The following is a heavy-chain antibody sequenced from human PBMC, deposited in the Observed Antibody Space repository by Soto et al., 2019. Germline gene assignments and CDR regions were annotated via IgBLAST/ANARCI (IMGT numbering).Heavy chain of an antibody. CDR1: GGSISSGDYY. V-gene: IGHV4-30-4*01. Sequence: SETLSLTCTVSGGSISSGDYYWSWIRQPPGKGLEWIGYIYYSGSTYYNPSLKSRVTISVDTSKNQFSLKLSSVTAADTAVYYCARGSGAYGGSYHDAFDIWGQGTMVTVSS. CDR3: ARGSGAYGGSYHDAFDI. CDR2: IYYSGST. D-gene: IGHD1-26*01. J-gene: IGHJ3*02.